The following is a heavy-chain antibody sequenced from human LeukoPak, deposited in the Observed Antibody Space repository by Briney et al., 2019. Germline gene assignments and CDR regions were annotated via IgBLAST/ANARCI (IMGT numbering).Heavy chain of an antibody. Sequence: GGSLRLSCAASGFIFSSYGMHWVRQAPGKGLEWVAVISYDGSNKYYADSVKGRFTISRDNSKNTLYLQMNSLRAEDTAFYYCAKAYYYGSGSYYNHYWGQGTLVTVSS. D-gene: IGHD3-10*01. J-gene: IGHJ4*02. V-gene: IGHV3-30*18. CDR2: ISYDGSNK. CDR1: GFIFSSYG. CDR3: AKAYYYGSGSYYNHY.